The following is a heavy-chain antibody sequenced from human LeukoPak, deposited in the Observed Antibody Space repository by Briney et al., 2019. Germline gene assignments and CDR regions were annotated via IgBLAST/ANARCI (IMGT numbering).Heavy chain of an antibody. J-gene: IGHJ4*02. V-gene: IGHV4-59*12. CDR1: GGSISSYY. CDR2: IYYSGST. Sequence: SETLSLTCTVSGGSISSYYWSWIRQPPGKGLEWIGYIYYSGSTNYNLSLKSRVTISVDKSKNQFSLKLSSVTAADTAVYYCARDLQSVGDYWGQGTLVTVSS. CDR3: ARDLQSVGDY. D-gene: IGHD5/OR15-5a*01.